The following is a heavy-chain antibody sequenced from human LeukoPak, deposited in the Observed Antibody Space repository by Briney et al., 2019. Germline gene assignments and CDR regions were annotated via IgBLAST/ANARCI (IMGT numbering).Heavy chain of an antibody. CDR3: ARDHHNLQQLGSFDY. CDR1: GFTSSSYS. CDR2: ISSSSSYI. J-gene: IGHJ4*02. V-gene: IGHV3-21*01. D-gene: IGHD4-11*01. Sequence: GGSLRLXCAASGFTSSSYSMNWVRQAPGKGLESVSSISSSSSYIYYADSVKGRFTISRDNAKNSLYLQMNSLRAEDTAVYYCARDHHNLQQLGSFDYWGQGTLVTVSS.